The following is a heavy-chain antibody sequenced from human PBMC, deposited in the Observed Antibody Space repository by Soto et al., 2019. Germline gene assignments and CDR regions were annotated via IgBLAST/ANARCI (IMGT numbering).Heavy chain of an antibody. J-gene: IGHJ1*01. V-gene: IGHV3-30*18. CDR1: GFTFSSYG. D-gene: IGHD2-21*01. CDR2: ISYDGSNK. Sequence: GGSLRLSCAASGFTFSSYGMHWVRQAPGKGLEWVAVISYDGSNKYYADSVKGRFTISRDNSKNTLYLQMNSLRAEDTAVYYCAKDAYHKYFQHWGQGTLVTVSS. CDR3: AKDAYHKYFQH.